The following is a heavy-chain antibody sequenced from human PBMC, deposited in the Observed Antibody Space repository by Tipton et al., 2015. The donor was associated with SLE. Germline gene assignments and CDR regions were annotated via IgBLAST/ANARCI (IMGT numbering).Heavy chain of an antibody. V-gene: IGHV4-4*07. CDR2: IYSSGNT. Sequence: TLSLTCTVSGGPISNYYWNWIRQPAGKGLEWIGRIYSSGNTNYNPYLKSRVTMSLDTSKNQFSLKLTSVTAADTAVYYCARELRSGLYFDNWGQGTLVTVSS. CDR3: ARELRSGLYFDN. D-gene: IGHD6-19*01. CDR1: GGPISNYY. J-gene: IGHJ4*02.